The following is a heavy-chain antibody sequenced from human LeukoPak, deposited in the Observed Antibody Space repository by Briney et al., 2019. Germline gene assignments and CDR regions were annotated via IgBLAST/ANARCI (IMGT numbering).Heavy chain of an antibody. J-gene: IGHJ4*02. CDR3: AKASYYDFWSGLNFDY. CDR2: ISGSGGST. CDR1: GFTFSSYA. Sequence: PGGSLRLSCAASGFTFSSYAMSWVRQAPGKGLEWVSAISGSGGSTYYADSAKGRFTISRDNSKNTLYLQMNSLRAEDTAVYYCAKASYYDFWSGLNFDYWGQGTLVTVSS. V-gene: IGHV3-23*01. D-gene: IGHD3-3*01.